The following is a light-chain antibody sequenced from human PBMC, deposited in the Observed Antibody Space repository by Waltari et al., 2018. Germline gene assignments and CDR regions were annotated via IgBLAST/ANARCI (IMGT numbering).Light chain of an antibody. V-gene: IGKV3-15*01. CDR1: QSVGSN. Sequence: EIVMTQSPVTLSVSPGERATLSCRASQSVGSNLVWYQQKPGQSPRLLMYAASTRATGVPARFSGSGSGTEFSLSISSTQSEDFAIYYCQHFSNWPYTFGQGTKLQI. CDR2: AAS. J-gene: IGKJ2*01. CDR3: QHFSNWPYT.